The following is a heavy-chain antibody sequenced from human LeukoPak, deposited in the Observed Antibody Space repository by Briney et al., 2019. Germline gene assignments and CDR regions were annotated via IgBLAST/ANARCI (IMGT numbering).Heavy chain of an antibody. CDR1: GFTFSSYG. Sequence: GGTLRLSCAASGFTFSSYGMSWVRQAPGKGLEWVSAISGSGGSTYYADSVKGRFTISRDNSKNTLYLQMNSLRAEDTAVYYCAKNSGYYDSSGYVYWGQGTLVTVSS. J-gene: IGHJ4*02. V-gene: IGHV3-23*01. CDR2: ISGSGGST. CDR3: AKNSGYYDSSGYVY. D-gene: IGHD3-22*01.